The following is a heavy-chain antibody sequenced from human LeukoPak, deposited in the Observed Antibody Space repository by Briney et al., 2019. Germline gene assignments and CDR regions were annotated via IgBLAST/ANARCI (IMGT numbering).Heavy chain of an antibody. J-gene: IGHJ4*02. CDR1: GGSISSSSYY. CDR2: IYYSGST. CDR3: ATATYYYDSSGYYPLDY. D-gene: IGHD3-22*01. Sequence: SETLSLTCTVSGGSISSSSYYWGWIRKPPGKGLEWIGSIYYSGSTYYNPSLKSRVTISVDTSKNQFSLKLSSVTAADTAVYYCATATYYYDSSGYYPLDYWGQGTLVTVSS. V-gene: IGHV4-39*01.